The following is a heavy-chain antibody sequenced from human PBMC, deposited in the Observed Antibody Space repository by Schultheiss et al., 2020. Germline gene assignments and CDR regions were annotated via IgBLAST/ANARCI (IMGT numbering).Heavy chain of an antibody. D-gene: IGHD5-12*01. Sequence: SETLSLTCTVSGGSISSYYWSWIRQPPGKGLEWIGYIYYSGSTNYNPSLKSRVTISVDTSKNQFSLKLSSVTAADTAVYYCARGVATPEPNGMDVWGKGTTVTVSS. CDR2: IYYSGST. CDR1: GGSISSYY. J-gene: IGHJ6*04. CDR3: ARGVATPEPNGMDV. V-gene: IGHV4-59*01.